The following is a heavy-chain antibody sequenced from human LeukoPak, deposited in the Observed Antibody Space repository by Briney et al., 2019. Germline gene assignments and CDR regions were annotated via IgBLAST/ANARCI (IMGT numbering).Heavy chain of an antibody. V-gene: IGHV4-34*01. CDR2: INHSGST. J-gene: IGHJ4*02. CDR1: GGSFSGYY. CDR3: ARELPAGYSYGLNYFDY. D-gene: IGHD5-18*01. Sequence: PSETLSLTCAVYGGSFSGYYWSWIRQPPGKGLEWIGDINHSGSTNYNPSLKSRVTISVDTSKNQFSLKLSSVTAADTAVYYCARELPAGYSYGLNYFDYWGQGTLVTVSS.